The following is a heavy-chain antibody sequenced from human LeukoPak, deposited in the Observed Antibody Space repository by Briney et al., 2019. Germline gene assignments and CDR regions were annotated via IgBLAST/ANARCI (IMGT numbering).Heavy chain of an antibody. J-gene: IGHJ6*03. D-gene: IGHD4-17*01. CDR1: GGTFSSYA. CDR2: IIPIFGTA. Sequence: GASVKVSCKASGGTFSSYAISWVRQAPGQGLEWMGGIIPIFGTANYAQKFQGRGTITAGESTSTAYMELSSMRSGDTAVYYCAHPAHGDYPPNYYYYMDVWGKGTTVTVSS. CDR3: AHPAHGDYPPNYYYYMDV. V-gene: IGHV1-69*13.